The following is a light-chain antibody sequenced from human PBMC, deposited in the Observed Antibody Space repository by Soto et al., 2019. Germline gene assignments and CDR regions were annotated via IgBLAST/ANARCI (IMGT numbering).Light chain of an antibody. Sequence: QSALTQPASVTGSPGQSITISCTGTSSDVGGYNYVSWYQQHPGKAPKLMIYDVSSRPSGVSNRFSGSKSGNTASLTISGLQAEDEADYYCSSYTTTSTLLVFGVGTKLTVL. CDR1: SSDVGGYNY. V-gene: IGLV2-14*01. CDR2: DVS. J-gene: IGLJ3*02. CDR3: SSYTTTSTLLV.